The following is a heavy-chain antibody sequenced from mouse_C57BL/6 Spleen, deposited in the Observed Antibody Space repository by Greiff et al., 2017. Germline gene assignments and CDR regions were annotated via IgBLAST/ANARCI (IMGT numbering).Heavy chain of an antibody. J-gene: IGHJ2*01. D-gene: IGHD4-1*01. CDR1: GYTFTTYP. CDR2: FHPYNDDT. Sequence: VQLVESGAELVKPGASVTMSCKASGYTFTTYPIEWMKQNHGKSLEWIGNFHPYNDDTKYNEKFKGKATLTVEKSSSTVYLEHSRLTSDDSTVYYCARSNGKYYFDYWGQGTTLTVST. V-gene: IGHV1-47*01. CDR3: ARSNGKYYFDY.